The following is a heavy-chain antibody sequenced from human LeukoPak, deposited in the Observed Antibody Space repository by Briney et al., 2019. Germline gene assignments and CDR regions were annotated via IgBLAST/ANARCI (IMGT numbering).Heavy chain of an antibody. Sequence: SETLSLTCTVSGYSISSGYYWGWIRQPPGKGLEWIGRIYHSGSTYYNPSLKSRVTISVDTSKNQFSLKLSSVTAADTAVYYCARDRIVVVVAAITFSYNWFAPWGQGTLVTVSS. CDR2: IYHSGST. D-gene: IGHD2-15*01. V-gene: IGHV4-38-2*02. CDR3: ARDRIVVVVAAITFSYNWFAP. J-gene: IGHJ5*02. CDR1: GYSISSGYY.